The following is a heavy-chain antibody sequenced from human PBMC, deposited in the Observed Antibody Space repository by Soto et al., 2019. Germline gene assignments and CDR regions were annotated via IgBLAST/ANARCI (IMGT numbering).Heavy chain of an antibody. Sequence: VQLVESGGGLVQPGGSLRLSCVASGFSFTNAWMIWVRQAPGKGLEWVGHIKRKADGETADYATPVKGRFTISRDDSKNTVYLQMNSLKTEDTGVYYCTTGVAGYNPFDYWGQGTLVTVSS. D-gene: IGHD1-1*01. V-gene: IGHV3-15*07. CDR3: TTGVAGYNPFDY. J-gene: IGHJ4*02. CDR2: IKRKADGETA. CDR1: GFSFTNAW.